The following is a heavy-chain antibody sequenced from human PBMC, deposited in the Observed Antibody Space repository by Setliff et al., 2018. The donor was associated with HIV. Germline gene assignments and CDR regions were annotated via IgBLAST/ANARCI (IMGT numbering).Heavy chain of an antibody. Sequence: SETLSLTCTVSGGSIDSHYWAWIRQPPGKGLEWIGFLYSGGSSYYNPSLRSRVTISVDTSKNQFSLKLGSVTAADTAVYFYARVTWIQLWLGWFDPWGQGTLVTVSS. CDR2: LYSGGSS. J-gene: IGHJ5*02. CDR3: ARVTWIQLWLGWFDP. V-gene: IGHV4-59*11. CDR1: GGSIDSHY. D-gene: IGHD5-18*01.